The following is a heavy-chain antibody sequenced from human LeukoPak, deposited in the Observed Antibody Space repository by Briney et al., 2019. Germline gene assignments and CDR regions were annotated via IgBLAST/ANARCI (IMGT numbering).Heavy chain of an antibody. V-gene: IGHV1-8*03. CDR2: TNPNSGNT. CDR1: EYTFTSYD. D-gene: IGHD2-15*01. CDR3: AREGCSGGSCQDAFDI. Sequence: ASVMVSCEASEYTFTSYDINWVRQATGQGLEWMGWTNPNSGNTGYAQKFQGRVTITRNTSISTAYMELSSLRSEDTAVYYCAREGCSGGSCQDAFDIWGQGTMVTVSS. J-gene: IGHJ3*02.